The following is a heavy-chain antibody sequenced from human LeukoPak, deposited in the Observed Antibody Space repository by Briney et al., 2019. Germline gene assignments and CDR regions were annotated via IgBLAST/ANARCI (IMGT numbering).Heavy chain of an antibody. D-gene: IGHD3-16*01. CDR1: GGSISSGDYY. Sequence: SQTLSLTCTVSGGSISSGDYYWSWIRQPPGKGLEWIGYIYYSGSTYYNPSLKSRVTISVDTSKNQFSLKLSSVTAADTAVYYCARDLNPGGVENWFDPWGQGTLVTVSS. J-gene: IGHJ5*02. CDR2: IYYSGST. V-gene: IGHV4-30-4*01. CDR3: ARDLNPGGVENWFDP.